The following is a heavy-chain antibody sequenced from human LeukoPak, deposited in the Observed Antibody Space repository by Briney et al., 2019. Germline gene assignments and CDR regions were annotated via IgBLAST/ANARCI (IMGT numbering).Heavy chain of an antibody. Sequence: GRSLRLSCTASGFSFSSYGMHWVRQAPGKGLEWVAVISYDGDKYYADSVKGRFTISRDNSKNTMYLQMNSLRAEDTAVYYCATEEAIVVVPAAIQGEDYWGQGTLVTVSS. V-gene: IGHV3-30*03. D-gene: IGHD2-2*02. CDR1: GFSFSSYG. CDR2: ISYDGDK. J-gene: IGHJ4*02. CDR3: ATEEAIVVVPAAIQGEDY.